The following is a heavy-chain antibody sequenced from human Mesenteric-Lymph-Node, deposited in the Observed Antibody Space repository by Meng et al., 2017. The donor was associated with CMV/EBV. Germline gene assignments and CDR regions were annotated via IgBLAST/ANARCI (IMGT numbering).Heavy chain of an antibody. J-gene: IGHJ5*02. Sequence: YTFTSYGISWVRQAPGQGLEWMGWISAYNGNTNYAQKLQGRVTMTTDTSTSTAYMELRSLRSDDTAVYYCARDIVVVPAAMSCWFDPWGQGTLVTVSS. CDR3: ARDIVVVPAAMSCWFDP. CDR2: ISAYNGNT. D-gene: IGHD2-2*01. V-gene: IGHV1-18*01. CDR1: YTFTSYG.